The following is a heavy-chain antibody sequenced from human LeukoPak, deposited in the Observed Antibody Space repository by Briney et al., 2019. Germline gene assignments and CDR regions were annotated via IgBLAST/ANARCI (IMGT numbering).Heavy chain of an antibody. CDR1: GYTFTTFD. V-gene: IGHV1-18*01. CDR2: ISAYNGNT. D-gene: IGHD3-10*01. J-gene: IGHJ3*02. Sequence: ASVKGSCEASGYTFTTFDVSWVRQAPGQGLEWMGWISAYNGNTNYAQKLRGRVTMTTDTSTSTAYMELRSLRSDDTAVYYCARVQRITMHHDAFDIWVGGKMVTVSS. CDR3: ARVQRITMHHDAFDI.